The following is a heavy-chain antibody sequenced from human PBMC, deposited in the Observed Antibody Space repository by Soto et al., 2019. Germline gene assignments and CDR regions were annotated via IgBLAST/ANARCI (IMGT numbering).Heavy chain of an antibody. D-gene: IGHD2-15*01. J-gene: IGHJ5*02. CDR2: INHSGST. CDR3: ARGLEGYCSGGSCYSPVWFDP. V-gene: IGHV4-34*01. CDR1: GGSFSGYY. Sequence: QVQLQQWGAGLLKPSETLSLTCAVYGGSFSGYYWSWIRQPPGKGLEWIGEINHSGSTNYNPSLKSRVTLSVDTSQNQLSLKLSSVTAADTAVYYCARGLEGYCSGGSCYSPVWFDPWGQGTLVTVSS.